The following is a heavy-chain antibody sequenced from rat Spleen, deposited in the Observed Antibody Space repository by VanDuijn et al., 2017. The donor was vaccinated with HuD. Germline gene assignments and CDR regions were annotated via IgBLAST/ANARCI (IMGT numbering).Heavy chain of an antibody. CDR2: ISYDGSST. Sequence: EVQLVESDGGLVQPGRSLKLSCAASGFTFSDYYMAWVRQAPTKGLEWVATISYDGSSTYYRDSVKGRFTISRDNAKSTLYLQMDSLRSEDTATYYCARPLWAAPYVMDAWGQGASVTVSS. CDR3: ARPLWAAPYVMDA. D-gene: IGHD1-2*01. V-gene: IGHV5-29*01. J-gene: IGHJ4*01. CDR1: GFTFSDYY.